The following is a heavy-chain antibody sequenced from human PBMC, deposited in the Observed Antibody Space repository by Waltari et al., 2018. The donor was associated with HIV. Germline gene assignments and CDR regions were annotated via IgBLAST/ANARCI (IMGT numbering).Heavy chain of an antibody. V-gene: IGHV1-2*02. J-gene: IGHJ4*02. Sequence: QVQLVQSGAEVKKPGASVKVSCKASGYTFTGYYMHWVRQAPGQGLEWMGWINPNSGVTNYAQKFQGRVTMTRDTSISTAYMELSRLRSDDTAVYYCARSRFLDRSLAGYWGQGTLVTVSS. D-gene: IGHD3-3*01. CDR3: ARSRFLDRSLAGY. CDR1: GYTFTGYY. CDR2: INPNSGVT.